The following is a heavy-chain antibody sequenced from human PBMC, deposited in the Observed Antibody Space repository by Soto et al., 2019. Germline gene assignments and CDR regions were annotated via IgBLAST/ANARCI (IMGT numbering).Heavy chain of an antibody. CDR1: GGTFSSYA. J-gene: IGHJ6*02. CDR3: ARSQGSSTSLEIYYYYYYGMDA. CDR2: IIPISDTT. Sequence: QVQLVQSGAEVKKPGSSVKVSCKASGGTFSSYAISWVRQAPGQGLEWMGGIIPISDTTNYAQKFQGRVTITADESTSTAYMALSSLRSEDTAVYYCARSQGSSTSLEIYYYYYYGMDAWGQGTTVTVSS. V-gene: IGHV1-69*01. D-gene: IGHD2-2*01.